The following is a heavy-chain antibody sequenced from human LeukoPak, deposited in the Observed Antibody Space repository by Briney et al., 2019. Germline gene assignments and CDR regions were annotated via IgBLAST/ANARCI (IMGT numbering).Heavy chain of an antibody. D-gene: IGHD3-3*01. Sequence: GASVKVSCKASGYTLSSYGITWVRQAPGQGLEWMGWISCQSGKTKYAQKFQHRFTMTIDILTTTAYMELTSLTSDDTAVYYCARDLPFEGLLEWLLEYWGQGTLVTVSS. J-gene: IGHJ1*01. CDR3: ARDLPFEGLLEWLLEY. CDR2: ISCQSGKT. V-gene: IGHV1-18*04. CDR1: GYTLSSYG.